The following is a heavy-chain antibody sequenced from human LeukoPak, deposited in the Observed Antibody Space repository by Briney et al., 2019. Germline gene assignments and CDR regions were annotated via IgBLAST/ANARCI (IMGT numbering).Heavy chain of an antibody. CDR2: IYTSGST. V-gene: IGHV4-59*10. J-gene: IGHJ5*02. Sequence: SETLSLTCAVYGGSFSGYYWSWIRQPAGKGLEWIGRIYTSGSTNYNPSLKSRVTMSVDTSKNQFSLKLSSVTAADTAVYYCARGKGTINWFDPWGQGTLVTVSS. CDR1: GGSFSGYY. CDR3: ARGKGTINWFDP.